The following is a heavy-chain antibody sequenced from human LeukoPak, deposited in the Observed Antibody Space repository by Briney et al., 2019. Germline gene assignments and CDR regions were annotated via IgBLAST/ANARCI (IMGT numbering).Heavy chain of an antibody. D-gene: IGHD5-18*01. Sequence: ASVKVSCKSSGYTFTTNYIHWVRQAPGQGLEWMGVINPSGGSTHSAQKFQGRVTMPRDTSTSTVYMDVSGLRSEDTAVYYCARAVDATLAAFDIWGQGTMVTVSS. J-gene: IGHJ3*02. CDR2: INPSGGST. CDR1: GYTFTTNY. CDR3: ARAVDATLAAFDI. V-gene: IGHV1-46*01.